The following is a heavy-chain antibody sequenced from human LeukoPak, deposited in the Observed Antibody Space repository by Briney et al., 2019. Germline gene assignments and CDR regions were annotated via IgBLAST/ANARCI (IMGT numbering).Heavy chain of an antibody. V-gene: IGHV3-23*01. CDR3: AKDGDRFSGSYRH. Sequence: GGSLRLSCAVSAFTFSHYAMSWVRQAPGKGLEWVSVISGSGDSTYYADSVKGRFTISRDNSKNTLYLQMNSLRAEDTAVYYCAKDGDRFSGSYRHWGQGTLVTVSS. CDR2: ISGSGDST. J-gene: IGHJ4*02. D-gene: IGHD1-26*01. CDR1: AFTFSHYA.